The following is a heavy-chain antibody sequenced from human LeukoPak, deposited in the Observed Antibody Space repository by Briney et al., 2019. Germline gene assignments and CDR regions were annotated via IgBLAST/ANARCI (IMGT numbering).Heavy chain of an antibody. J-gene: IGHJ3*02. Sequence: SETLSLTCTVSGGSISSYYWSWIRQPPGKGLEWIGSIYYSGSTYYNPSLKSRVTISVDTSKNQFSLKLSSVTAADTAVYYCARSQVGGDILTGYYHHDAFDIWGQGTMVTVSS. CDR1: GGSISSYY. V-gene: IGHV4-39*07. D-gene: IGHD3-9*01. CDR3: ARSQVGGDILTGYYHHDAFDI. CDR2: IYYSGST.